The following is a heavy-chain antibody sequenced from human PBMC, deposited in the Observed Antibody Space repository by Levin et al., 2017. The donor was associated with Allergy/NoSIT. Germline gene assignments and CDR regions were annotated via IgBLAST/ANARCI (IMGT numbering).Heavy chain of an antibody. CDR1: GGTFSSYA. V-gene: IGHV1-69*01. D-gene: IGHD5-24*01. J-gene: IGHJ3*02. Sequence: KISCQASGGTFSSYAISWVRQAPGQGLEWMGGIIPIFGTANYAQKFQGRVTITADESTSTAYMELSSLRSEATAVYYCATSAERRDGYNYGVGAFDIWGQGTMVTVSS. CDR3: ATSAERRDGYNYGVGAFDI. CDR2: IIPIFGTA.